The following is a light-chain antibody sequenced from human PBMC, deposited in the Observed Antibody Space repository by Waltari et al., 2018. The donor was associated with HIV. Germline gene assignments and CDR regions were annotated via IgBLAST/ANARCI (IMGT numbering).Light chain of an antibody. Sequence: QSALTQPPSAAGSPGQAVTLSCTVTSRGVGSYTYVSCYQQHPGKAPNLMIYEVSRRPSGVPDRVSVSKSGNTASLTVSGLQAEEEADYFCSSYAVSTTVVFGGGTKLTVL. CDR1: SRGVGSYTY. J-gene: IGLJ3*02. CDR3: SSYAVSTTVV. CDR2: EVS. V-gene: IGLV2-8*01.